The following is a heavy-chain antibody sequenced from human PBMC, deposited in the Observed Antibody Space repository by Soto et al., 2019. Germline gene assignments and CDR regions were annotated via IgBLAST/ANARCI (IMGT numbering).Heavy chain of an antibody. D-gene: IGHD6-25*01. CDR3: ARPSGLIAAATSRWYFDL. V-gene: IGHV5-51*01. CDR2: IYPGDSDT. J-gene: IGHJ2*01. Sequence: EVQLVQSGAEVKKPGESLKISCKGSGYSFSSYWIGWVRQMPGKGLEWMGIIYPGDSDTRYRPSFQGQVTISVDKSTNTAYLQWSSLKASDTAIYYCARPSGLIAAATSRWYFDLWGRGTLVTVSS. CDR1: GYSFSSYW.